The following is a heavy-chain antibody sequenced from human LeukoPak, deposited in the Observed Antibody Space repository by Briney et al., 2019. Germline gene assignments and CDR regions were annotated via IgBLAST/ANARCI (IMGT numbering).Heavy chain of an antibody. Sequence: PGGSLRLSCAASGFTFSSYEMNWVRQAPGKGLEWVSYISSSGSTIYYADSVKGRFTISRDNAKNSLYLQMNSLRAEDTAVYYCASLSPFMVRGVIRRDDCWGQGTLVTVSS. V-gene: IGHV3-48*03. D-gene: IGHD3-10*01. J-gene: IGHJ4*02. CDR1: GFTFSSYE. CDR3: ASLSPFMVRGVIRRDDC. CDR2: ISSSGSTI.